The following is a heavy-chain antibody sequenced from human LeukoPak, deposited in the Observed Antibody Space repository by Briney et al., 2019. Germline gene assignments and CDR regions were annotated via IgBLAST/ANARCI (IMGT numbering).Heavy chain of an antibody. Sequence: SQTLSLTCTVSGGSISSGSYYWSWIRQPAGKGLEWIGRIYTSGSTNYNPSLKSRVTISVDTSKNQFSLKLSSVTAADTAVYYCAREGWHFDYWGQGTLVTVSS. CDR2: IYTSGST. V-gene: IGHV4-61*02. CDR1: GGSISSGSYY. D-gene: IGHD2-15*01. J-gene: IGHJ4*02. CDR3: AREGWHFDY.